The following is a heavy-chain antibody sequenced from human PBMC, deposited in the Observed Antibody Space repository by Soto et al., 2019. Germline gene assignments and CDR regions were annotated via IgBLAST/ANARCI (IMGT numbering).Heavy chain of an antibody. CDR1: GGSISSYQ. Sequence: SETLSLTCTVSGGSISSYQWSWIRQPPGKGLEWIGYISHSGSTNYNPSLKSRVTISVDTSKNQFSLKLSSVTAADTAVYYCARADFWSGYSYYGMDVWGQGTTVTVSS. CDR2: ISHSGST. V-gene: IGHV4-59*12. J-gene: IGHJ6*02. D-gene: IGHD3-3*01. CDR3: ARADFWSGYSYYGMDV.